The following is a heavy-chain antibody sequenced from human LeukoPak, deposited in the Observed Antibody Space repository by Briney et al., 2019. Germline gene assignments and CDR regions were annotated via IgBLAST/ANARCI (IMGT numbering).Heavy chain of an antibody. Sequence: ASVKVSCKASGYTFTSYGISWVRQAPGQGLEWMGRISAYNGNTNYAQKFQGRVTISADRSTSTAYMEVSSLKSEDTAVYYCATKNFGDLYRHDDPFNMWGQGTTVTVSS. CDR2: ISAYNGNT. J-gene: IGHJ3*02. V-gene: IGHV1-18*01. CDR3: ATKNFGDLYRHDDPFNM. CDR1: GYTFTSYG. D-gene: IGHD3-10*01.